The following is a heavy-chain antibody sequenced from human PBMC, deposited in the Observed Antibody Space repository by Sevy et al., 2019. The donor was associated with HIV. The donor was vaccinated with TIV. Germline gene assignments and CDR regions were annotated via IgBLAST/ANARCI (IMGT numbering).Heavy chain of an antibody. D-gene: IGHD2-2*02. CDR3: ARVRCSSTSCYTGNHYYYYGMDV. J-gene: IGHJ6*02. CDR2: ISSSGSTI. V-gene: IGHV3-11*01. CDR1: GFTFSDYY. Sequence: GGSLRLSCAASGFTFSDYYMSWIRQAPGKGLEWVSYISSSGSTIYYADSVKGRFTISRDNAKNSLYLQMNSLRAEDTAVYYCARVRCSSTSCYTGNHYYYYGMDVLGQGTTVTVSS.